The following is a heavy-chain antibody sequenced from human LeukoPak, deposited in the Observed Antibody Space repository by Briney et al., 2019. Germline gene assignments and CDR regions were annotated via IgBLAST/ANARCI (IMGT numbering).Heavy chain of an antibody. J-gene: IGHJ3*02. CDR3: ARDGSVNDYGDYAGAFDI. Sequence: PGGSLRLSCAASGFTFSSYGMHWVRQAPGKGLEWVAVIWYDGSNKYYAGSVKGRFTISRDNSKNTLYLQMNSLRAEDTAVYYCARDGSVNDYGDYAGAFDIWGQGTMVTVSS. CDR2: IWYDGSNK. D-gene: IGHD4-17*01. V-gene: IGHV3-33*01. CDR1: GFTFSSYG.